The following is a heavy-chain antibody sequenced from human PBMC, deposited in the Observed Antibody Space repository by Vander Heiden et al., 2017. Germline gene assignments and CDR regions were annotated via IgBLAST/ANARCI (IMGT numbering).Heavy chain of an antibody. V-gene: IGHV3-33*01. CDR1: GFTFSSYG. J-gene: IGHJ4*02. D-gene: IGHD6-6*01. CDR2: IWYDGSNK. Sequence: QVQLVESGGGVVQPGRSLRPSCVASGFTFSSYGMHWVRQAPGKGPEWVAVIWYDGSNKYYADSVKDRFIISRDNSKNTLYLQMSGLRPEDTAVYYCATTNRSSEAYWGQGTLVTVSS. CDR3: ATTNRSSEAY.